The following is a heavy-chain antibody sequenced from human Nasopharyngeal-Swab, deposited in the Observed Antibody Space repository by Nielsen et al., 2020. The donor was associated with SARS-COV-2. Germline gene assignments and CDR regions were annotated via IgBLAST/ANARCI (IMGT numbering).Heavy chain of an antibody. CDR2: IIPIFGTA. D-gene: IGHD4-17*01. Sequence: SVKVSCKASGGTFSSYAISWVRQAPGQGLEWMGGIIPIFGTANYAQRFQGRVTITADESTSTAYMELSSLRSEDTAVYYCARGGNDYGDYDAFDIWGQGTMVTVSS. CDR3: ARGGNDYGDYDAFDI. V-gene: IGHV1-69*13. J-gene: IGHJ3*02. CDR1: GGTFSSYA.